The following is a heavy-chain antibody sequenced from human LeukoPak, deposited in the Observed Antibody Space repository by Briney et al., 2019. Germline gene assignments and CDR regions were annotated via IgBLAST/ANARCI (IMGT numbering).Heavy chain of an antibody. V-gene: IGHV3-48*03. D-gene: IGHD5-12*01. Sequence: PGGSLRLPCAASGFTFSNYEMNWVRQAPGKGLEWVSYISGSGSTIYYADSVKGRFTISRDNSKNTLYLQMSSLRAEDTAVYYCVKDGGYSGYETFGYWGQGTLVTVSS. J-gene: IGHJ4*02. CDR3: VKDGGYSGYETFGY. CDR2: ISGSGSTI. CDR1: GFTFSNYE.